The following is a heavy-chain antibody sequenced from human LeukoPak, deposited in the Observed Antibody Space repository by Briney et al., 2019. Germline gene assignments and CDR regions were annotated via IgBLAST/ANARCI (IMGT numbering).Heavy chain of an antibody. CDR2: IGSDNKP. Sequence: GGSLRLSCAASGFTFSTYAMTWVRQAPGKGLEWVSSIGSDNKPHYSESVKGRFAISRDNSKSMLFLQLNSLRAEDTALYYCARGLHYYVAMDVWGQGTTVTVSS. J-gene: IGHJ6*02. CDR3: ARGLHYYVAMDV. CDR1: GFTFSTYA. D-gene: IGHD3-10*02. V-gene: IGHV3-23*05.